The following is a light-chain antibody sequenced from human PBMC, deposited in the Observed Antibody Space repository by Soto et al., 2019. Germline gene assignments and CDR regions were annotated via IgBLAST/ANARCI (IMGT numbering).Light chain of an antibody. CDR2: GIS. CDR1: QSFSTY. Sequence: DIRMTQSPSSLSASVGDRVTITCRASQSFSTYLAWYQQKPGKVPKLLISGISTLQSGVPSRFSGSGYGTEFTLTISNLQPEDVATYYCQKYNTAPLTFGGGTKVDIK. J-gene: IGKJ4*01. V-gene: IGKV1-27*01. CDR3: QKYNTAPLT.